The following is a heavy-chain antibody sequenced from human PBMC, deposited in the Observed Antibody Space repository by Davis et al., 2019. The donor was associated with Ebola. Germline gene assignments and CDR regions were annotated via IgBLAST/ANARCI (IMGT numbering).Heavy chain of an antibody. D-gene: IGHD6-13*01. CDR3: ARAMGGGSSWQRPTYFDY. Sequence: PGGSLRLSCAASGFTFSSYGMHWVRQAPGKGLEWVAVISYDGSNKYYADSVKGRFTISRDNAKNSLYLQMNSLRAEDTAVYYCARAMGGGSSWQRPTYFDYWGQGTLVTVSS. CDR1: GFTFSSYG. CDR2: ISYDGSNK. J-gene: IGHJ4*02. V-gene: IGHV3-30*03.